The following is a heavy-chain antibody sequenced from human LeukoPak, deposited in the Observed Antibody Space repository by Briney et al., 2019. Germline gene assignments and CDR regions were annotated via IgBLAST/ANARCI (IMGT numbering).Heavy chain of an antibody. J-gene: IGHJ4*02. CDR1: GFTFSSYA. Sequence: GGSLRLSCAASGFTFSSYAMSWVRQAPGEGLEWVSAISGSGASTYYADSVKGRFTISRDNSKNTLYLQMNSLRADDTAVYYCARDLVGPKYYFDYWGQGTLVTVSS. CDR2: ISGSGAST. V-gene: IGHV3-23*01. D-gene: IGHD2-8*02. CDR3: ARDLVGPKYYFDY.